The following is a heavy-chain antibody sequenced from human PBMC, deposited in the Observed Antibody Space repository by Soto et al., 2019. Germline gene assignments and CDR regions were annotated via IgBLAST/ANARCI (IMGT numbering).Heavy chain of an antibody. J-gene: IGHJ6*02. Sequence: GSLRLSCAASGFTFSSYAMMWLRQAPGRGLEWVSAISGGGGTTYHADSVKGRFTISRDNSKNTLYLQMNSLRAEDTAVYYCAKVGGYYGSGSFYYYYGMGVWGQGTTVTVSS. CDR1: GFTFSSYA. V-gene: IGHV3-23*01. CDR3: AKVGGYYGSGSFYYYYGMGV. D-gene: IGHD3-10*01. CDR2: ISGGGGTT.